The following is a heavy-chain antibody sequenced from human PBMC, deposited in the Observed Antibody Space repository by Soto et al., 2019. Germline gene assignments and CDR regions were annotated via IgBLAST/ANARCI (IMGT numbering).Heavy chain of an antibody. CDR3: ATTIAAAGTQSLVDI. V-gene: IGHV1-69*13. Sequence: SVKVSCKASGGTFSSYAISWVRQAPGQGLEWMGGIIPIFGTANYAQKFQGRVTITADESTSTAYMGLSSLRSEDTAVYYCATTIAAAGTQSLVDIWGQGTMVTVSS. CDR2: IIPIFGTA. CDR1: GGTFSSYA. J-gene: IGHJ3*02. D-gene: IGHD6-13*01.